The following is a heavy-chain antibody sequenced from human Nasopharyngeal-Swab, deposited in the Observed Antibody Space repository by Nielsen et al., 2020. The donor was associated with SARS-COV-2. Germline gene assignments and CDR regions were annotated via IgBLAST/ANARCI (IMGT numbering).Heavy chain of an antibody. Sequence: GESLKISCAASGFTFSSYSMNWVRQAPGKGLEWVSSISSSSSYMYYADSVKGRFTISRDNAKNSLYLQMNSLTVEDSAVYFCTRAGSYRFDYWGQGTLVTVSS. CDR1: GFTFSSYS. CDR2: ISSSSSYM. CDR3: TRAGSYRFDY. D-gene: IGHD1-26*01. V-gene: IGHV3-21*01. J-gene: IGHJ4*02.